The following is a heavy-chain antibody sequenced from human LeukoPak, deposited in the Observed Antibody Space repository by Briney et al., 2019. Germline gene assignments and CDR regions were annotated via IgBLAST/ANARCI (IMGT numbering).Heavy chain of an antibody. D-gene: IGHD5-24*01. CDR1: GGTVSSYA. J-gene: IGHJ4*02. V-gene: IGHV1-69*04. Sequence: ASVKVSCKASGGTVSSYAISWVRQAPGQGREGMGRIIPILGIANYAQKFQGRVTITAEKSTSTAYMELSSLGSEDTAVYYCARGRDCYNAFDYWGQGTLVTVSS. CDR2: IIPILGIA. CDR3: ARGRDCYNAFDY.